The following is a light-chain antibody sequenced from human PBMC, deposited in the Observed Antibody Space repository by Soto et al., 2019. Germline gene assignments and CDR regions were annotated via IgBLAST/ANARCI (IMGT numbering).Light chain of an antibody. CDR1: QSVSRK. V-gene: IGKV3-15*01. CDR3: QQYGSSGT. Sequence: EIVLTQSPGTLSLSPGERATLSCRASQSVSRKLVWYQQKPGQAPRLLIYGASTRATGIPARFSGSGSGTEFTLTISSLQSEDFAVYYCQQYGSSGTFGQGTKVDNK. CDR2: GAS. J-gene: IGKJ1*01.